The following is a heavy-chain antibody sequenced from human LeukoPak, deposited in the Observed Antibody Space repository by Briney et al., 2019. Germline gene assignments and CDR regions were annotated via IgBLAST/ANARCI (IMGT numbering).Heavy chain of an antibody. J-gene: IGHJ4*02. V-gene: IGHV4-61*01. CDR1: GGSVSSGTSY. CDR2: IYYSGSS. D-gene: IGHD2-21*02. Sequence: SETLSLTCTVSGGSVSSGTSYWSWIRQPPDKGLEWIGYIYYSGSSNYNPSLETRVTMSVDTSKNQFSLKLSSVTAADTAVYYCARYNMLAYCGGDCYYYFDYWGQGTLVTVSS. CDR3: ARYNMLAYCGGDCYYYFDY.